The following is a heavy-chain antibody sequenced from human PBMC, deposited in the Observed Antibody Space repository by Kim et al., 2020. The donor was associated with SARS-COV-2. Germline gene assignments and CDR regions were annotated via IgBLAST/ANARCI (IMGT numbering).Heavy chain of an antibody. CDR3: ARAVVAGTKLRF. CDR2: MSATGNT. Sequence: SETLSLTCTVSGVSIGSAVYFWTWIRQHPGKGLDWMGYMSATGNTYYSPSLNSRLSISIDTYKNQFSLRLTSMTAADAAYYYCARAVVAGTKLRFWGQGSRVAVSS. J-gene: IGHJ4*02. D-gene: IGHD2-15*01. CDR1: GVSIGSAVYF. V-gene: IGHV4-31*03.